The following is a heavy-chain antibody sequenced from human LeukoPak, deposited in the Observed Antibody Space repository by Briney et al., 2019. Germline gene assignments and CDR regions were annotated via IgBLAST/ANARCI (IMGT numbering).Heavy chain of an antibody. CDR2: INTNTGNP. V-gene: IGHV7-4-1*02. J-gene: IGHJ6*03. Sequence: ASVKVSCKASGYTFTSYAMNWVRQAPGQGLEWMGWINTNTGNPTYAQGFTGRFVFSLDTSVSTAYLQISSLKAEDTAVYYCARVDVVVVAASPLRGDYYYYMDVWGKGTTVTVSS. D-gene: IGHD2-15*01. CDR1: GYTFTSYA. CDR3: ARVDVVVVAASPLRGDYYYYMDV.